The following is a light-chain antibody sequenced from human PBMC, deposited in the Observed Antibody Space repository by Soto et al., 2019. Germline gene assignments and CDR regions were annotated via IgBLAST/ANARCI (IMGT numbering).Light chain of an antibody. J-gene: IGKJ1*01. Sequence: EIAMTQSPDTPSVSPAERANLSCRASQSVSSNLAWYQQKPGQAPRLLIYGASTRATGIPARFSGSGSGTEFTLTISSLQSEDFAVYYCQHYNNWPPWTFGQGTRWISN. CDR3: QHYNNWPPWT. CDR1: QSVSSN. V-gene: IGKV3-15*01. CDR2: GAS.